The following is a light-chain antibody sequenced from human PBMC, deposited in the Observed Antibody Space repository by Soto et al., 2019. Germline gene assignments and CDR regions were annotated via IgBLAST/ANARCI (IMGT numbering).Light chain of an antibody. Sequence: ALHQPPSSSVSLGVAVSLSSTGTSSDICAYDSFSCYQHHPCKAPXPLIYELANRPPGVPDRFSGSKSGTSASLAIAGLRAEDEADYYCQSYNRSLSGYLSGTGTNLTVL. J-gene: IGLJ1*01. CDR2: ELA. CDR3: QSYNRSLSGYL. V-gene: IGLV2-8*01. CDR1: SSDICAYDS.